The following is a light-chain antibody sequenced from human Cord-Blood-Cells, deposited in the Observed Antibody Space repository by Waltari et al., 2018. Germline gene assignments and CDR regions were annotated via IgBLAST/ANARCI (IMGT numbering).Light chain of an antibody. Sequence: NFMLTQPHSVSDSPGKTVTISCTRSSGRIASNYVPWYQQRPGSSPTTVFYEDNQRPSGVPDLFSGSIDSSSNSASLTISGLKTEDEADYYCQSYDSSIVVFGGGTKLTVL. CDR2: EDN. J-gene: IGLJ2*01. CDR1: SGRIASNY. CDR3: QSYDSSIVV. V-gene: IGLV6-57*01.